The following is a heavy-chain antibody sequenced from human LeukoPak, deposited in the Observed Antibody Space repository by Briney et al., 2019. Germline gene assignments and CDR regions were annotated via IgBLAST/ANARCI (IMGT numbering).Heavy chain of an antibody. V-gene: IGHV4-59*08. CDR2: IYYSGST. J-gene: IGHJ4*02. D-gene: IGHD2-21*02. CDR1: GGSISSYY. Sequence: PSETLSLTCTVSGGSISSYYWSWIRQPPGKGLEWIGYIYYSGSTNYNPSLKSRVTISVDTSKNQFSLKLSSVTAADTAVYYCARTAYCGGDCSAFDYWGQGTLVTVSS. CDR3: ARTAYCGGDCSAFDY.